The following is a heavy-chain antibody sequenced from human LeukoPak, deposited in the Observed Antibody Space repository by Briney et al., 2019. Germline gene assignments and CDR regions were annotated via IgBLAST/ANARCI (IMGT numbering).Heavy chain of an antibody. CDR2: IYYSGST. D-gene: IGHD3-3*01. V-gene: IGHV4-59*01. Sequence: SETLSLICAVYGGSFGGYYWSWIRQPPGKGLEWIGYIYYSGSTNYNPSLKSRVTISVDTSKNQFSLKLSSVTAADTAVYYCARGPRDDFWSGYYWFRFDYWGQGTLVTVSS. CDR1: GGSFGGYY. CDR3: ARGPRDDFWSGYYWFRFDY. J-gene: IGHJ4*02.